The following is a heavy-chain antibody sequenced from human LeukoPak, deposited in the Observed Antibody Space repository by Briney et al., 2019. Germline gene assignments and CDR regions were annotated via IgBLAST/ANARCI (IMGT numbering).Heavy chain of an antibody. V-gene: IGHV3-21*01. D-gene: IGHD3-22*01. CDR3: ARSGDSSEYDYFDY. CDR1: GFTFSSYS. J-gene: IGHJ4*02. Sequence: GGSLRLSCAASGFTFSSYSMNWVRQAPGKGLEWVSSISTSGTYKYYADSAKGRFTISRDNAKNSLYLQMNSLRADATAVYYCARSGDSSEYDYFDYWGQGTLVTVSS. CDR2: ISTSGTYK.